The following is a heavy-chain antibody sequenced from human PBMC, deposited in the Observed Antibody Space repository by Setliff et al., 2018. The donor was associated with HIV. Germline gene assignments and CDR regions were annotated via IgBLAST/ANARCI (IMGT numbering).Heavy chain of an antibody. J-gene: IGHJ4*02. V-gene: IGHV3-7*01. Sequence: PGGSLRLSCAASGFRFTTYWMSWVRQAPGKGLEWVANVKQDGSEQYYLDSLKGRFIISRDNGKNSLYLQLNSLRVEDTAVYYCARVGDGYNSFDYWGQGTLVTVSS. CDR2: VKQDGSEQ. D-gene: IGHD5-12*01. CDR1: GFRFTTYW. CDR3: ARVGDGYNSFDY.